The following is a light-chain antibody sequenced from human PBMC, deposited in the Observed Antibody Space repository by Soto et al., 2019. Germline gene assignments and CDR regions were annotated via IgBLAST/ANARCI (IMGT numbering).Light chain of an antibody. V-gene: IGKV3-20*01. CDR2: GAS. Sequence: EIVLTQSLGTLSLYPGERATLSCRASQSVSSSYLAWYQQKPGQAPRLLIYGASSRATGIPDRFSGSGSGTDFTLTISRLEPEEFAVYYCQQYGSSFSITFGQGTRLEIK. J-gene: IGKJ5*01. CDR1: QSVSSSY. CDR3: QQYGSSFSIT.